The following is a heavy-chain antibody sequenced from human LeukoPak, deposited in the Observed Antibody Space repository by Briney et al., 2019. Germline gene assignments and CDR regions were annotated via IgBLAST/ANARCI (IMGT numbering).Heavy chain of an antibody. D-gene: IGHD2-15*01. CDR2: IWYDGSHK. V-gene: IGHV3-33*01. J-gene: IGHJ6*02. CDR1: GFTFSSYG. Sequence: GGSLRLSCAASGFTFSSYGMHWVRQAPGKGLEWEAVIWYDGSHKYYADSVKGRFTISRDNSKNTLYLQMNSLRAEDTAVYYCARGYCSGGSCYSTAYYYYGMDVWGQGTTVTVSS. CDR3: ARGYCSGGSCYSTAYYYYGMDV.